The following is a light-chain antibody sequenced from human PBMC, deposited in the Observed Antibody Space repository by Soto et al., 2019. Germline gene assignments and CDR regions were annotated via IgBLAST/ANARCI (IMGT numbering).Light chain of an antibody. V-gene: IGLV2-23*01. CDR2: EGS. J-gene: IGLJ1*01. CDR3: CSYAGSSTSYV. Sequence: QSALTQPASVSGSPGQSITISCTGTSSDVGSHNLVSWYQQHPGKAPKLMIYEGSKRPSGVSNRFSGSKSGNTASLTISGLQAEDEADYYCCSYAGSSTSYVFGTGTKVTV. CDR1: SSDVGSHNL.